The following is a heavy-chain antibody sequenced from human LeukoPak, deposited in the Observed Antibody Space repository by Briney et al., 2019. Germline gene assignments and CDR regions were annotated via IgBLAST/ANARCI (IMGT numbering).Heavy chain of an antibody. D-gene: IGHD6-13*01. V-gene: IGHV4-39*07. CDR1: GGSMSSSSHY. J-gene: IGHJ6*02. CDR3: ARDRVAAAGTHYYGMDV. CDR2: IYYSGST. Sequence: SETLSLTCTVSGGSMSSSSHYWGWIRQPPGKGLEWIGSIYYSGSTSYNPSLKSRVTISVDTSKNQFSLKLTSVTAADTAVYYCARDRVAAAGTHYYGMDVWGQGTTVTVSS.